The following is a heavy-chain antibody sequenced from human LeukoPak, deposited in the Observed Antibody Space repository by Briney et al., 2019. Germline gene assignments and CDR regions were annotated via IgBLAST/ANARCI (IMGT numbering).Heavy chain of an antibody. V-gene: IGHV4-59*01. CDR2: IYYSGST. CDR3: ARGVRTFGY. CDR1: GGSISTYY. Sequence: SETLSLTCTVSGGSISTYYWNWIRQPPGKGLEWIGYIYYSGSTNYSPSLKSRVTISVDTSKNQFSLKLSSVTAADTAVYYCARGVRTFGYWGQGTLVTVSS. D-gene: IGHD3-10*01. J-gene: IGHJ4*02.